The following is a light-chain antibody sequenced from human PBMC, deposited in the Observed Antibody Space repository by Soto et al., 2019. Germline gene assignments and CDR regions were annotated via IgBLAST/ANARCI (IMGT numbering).Light chain of an antibody. CDR2: SNI. CDR3: AAWDDSLNGRV. V-gene: IGLV1-44*01. J-gene: IGLJ2*01. Sequence: QSVLTQPPSASGTPGQRVTISCSGSSSNIASNSVNWYQQLPGTAPKLLIYSNIQRPSGVPDRFSGSKSGTSASLAISGLQSEDEADYYCAAWDDSLNGRVFGGGTKLTVL. CDR1: SSNIASNS.